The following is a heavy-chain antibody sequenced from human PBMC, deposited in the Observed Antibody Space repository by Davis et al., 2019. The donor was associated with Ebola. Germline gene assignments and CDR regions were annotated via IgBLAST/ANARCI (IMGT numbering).Heavy chain of an antibody. V-gene: IGHV4-59*01. CDR1: GGSITNNY. J-gene: IGHJ4*02. Sequence: MPSETLSLTCTVSGGSITNNYWTWIRQPPGKGLEWIGYIYYSGSTNYNPSLKSRVTISVDMSKNQFSLRLSSVTAADTAIYYCARGLYDSSGYFFDYWGQGTLVTVSS. D-gene: IGHD3-22*01. CDR3: ARGLYDSSGYFFDY. CDR2: IYYSGST.